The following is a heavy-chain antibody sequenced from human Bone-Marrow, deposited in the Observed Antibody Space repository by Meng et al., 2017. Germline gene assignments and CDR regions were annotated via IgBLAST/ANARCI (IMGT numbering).Heavy chain of an antibody. J-gene: IGHJ3*02. V-gene: IGHV3-33*06. Sequence: GESLKISCAASGFTFSGYGMHWVRQAPGKGLEWVAVIWYDGSNKYYADSVKGRFTISRDNSKNTLYLQMNSLRAEDTAVYYCAKDHGYYDFWSGYYGDAFDIWGQGTMVTVSS. D-gene: IGHD3-3*01. CDR1: GFTFSGYG. CDR3: AKDHGYYDFWSGYYGDAFDI. CDR2: IWYDGSNK.